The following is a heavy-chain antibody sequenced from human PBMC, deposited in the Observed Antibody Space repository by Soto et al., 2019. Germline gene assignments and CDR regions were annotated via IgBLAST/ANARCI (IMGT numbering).Heavy chain of an antibody. V-gene: IGHV4-30-4*01. J-gene: IGHJ6*02. CDR1: GGSISSGDYS. CDR3: ARGRGAPPPGMDV. D-gene: IGHD3-10*01. CDR2: IYYSGST. Sequence: PSETLSLTCTVSGGSISSGDYSWSWIRQPPGKGLECIGYIYYSGSTYYNPSLKSRLTISVDTSKNQFSLKLSSVIAADTAVYYCARGRGAPPPGMDVWGQGTTVTVSS.